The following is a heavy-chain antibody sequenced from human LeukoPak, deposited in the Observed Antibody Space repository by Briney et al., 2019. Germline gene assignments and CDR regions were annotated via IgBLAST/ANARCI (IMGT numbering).Heavy chain of an antibody. V-gene: IGHV3-64*01. D-gene: IGHD2-21*02. CDR1: GFTFSSYA. Sequence: GGSLRLSCAASGFTFSSYAMHWVRQAPGKGLEYVSAISSNGGSTYYANSVKGRFTISRDNSKDTLYLQMGSLRAEDMAVYYCARVNCGGDCYLYYFDYWGQGTLVTVSS. J-gene: IGHJ4*02. CDR3: ARVNCGGDCYLYYFDY. CDR2: ISSNGGST.